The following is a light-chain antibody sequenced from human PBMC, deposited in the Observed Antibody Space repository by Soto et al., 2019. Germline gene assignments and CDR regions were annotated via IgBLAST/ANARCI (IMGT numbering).Light chain of an antibody. J-gene: IGKJ1*01. CDR1: QSISIY. CDR2: GAS. Sequence: IGRANSTSTLYLSAVDVAPIYCRPSQSISIYLAWYQQKPGQAPRLLIYGASSRATGIPDRFSCSGSGTDFTLTISRLEPEDLPVYSCQQYGSSPRPFPQGTKVDIK. V-gene: IGKV3-20*01. CDR3: QQYGSSPRP.